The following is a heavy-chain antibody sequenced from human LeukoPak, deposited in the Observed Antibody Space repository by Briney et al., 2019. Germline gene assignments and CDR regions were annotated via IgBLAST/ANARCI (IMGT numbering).Heavy chain of an antibody. J-gene: IGHJ3*02. CDR2: INHSGST. Sequence: SETLSLTCAVYGGSFSGYYWGWIRQPPGKGLEWIGEINHSGSTNYNPSLKSRVTISVDTSKNQFSLKLSSVTAADTAVYYCARRLSLGAFDIWGQGTMVTVSS. D-gene: IGHD3-16*01. CDR3: ARRLSLGAFDI. CDR1: GGSFSGYY. V-gene: IGHV4-34*01.